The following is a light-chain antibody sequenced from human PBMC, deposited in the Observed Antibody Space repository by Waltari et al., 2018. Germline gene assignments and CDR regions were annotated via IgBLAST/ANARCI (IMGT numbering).Light chain of an antibody. CDR2: STN. V-gene: IGLV8-61*01. J-gene: IGLJ3*02. CDR1: FGSVSNRHI. CDR3: VLYMGSGVLV. Sequence: QTVVTQEPSFSVYPGGTVTLPCGFSFGSVSNRHIHRWYQQTPGQAPRTLIYSTNTRSSGVPDRFSGSILGNKAALTITGAQADDESDYYCVLYMGSGVLVFGVGTKLTVL.